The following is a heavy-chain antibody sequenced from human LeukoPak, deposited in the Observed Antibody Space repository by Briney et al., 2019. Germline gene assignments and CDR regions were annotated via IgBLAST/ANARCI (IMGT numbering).Heavy chain of an antibody. J-gene: IGHJ4*02. CDR3: ASGRYCSGGSCYYFDY. V-gene: IGHV4-39*07. CDR2: IYYSGST. Sequence: PSETLSLTCTVSGGSISSSSYYWGWIRQPPGKGLEWIGSIYYSGSTYYNPSLKSRVTISVDTSKNQFSLKLSSVTAADTAVYYCASGRYCSGGSCYYFDYWGQGTLVTVSS. CDR1: GGSISSSSYY. D-gene: IGHD2-15*01.